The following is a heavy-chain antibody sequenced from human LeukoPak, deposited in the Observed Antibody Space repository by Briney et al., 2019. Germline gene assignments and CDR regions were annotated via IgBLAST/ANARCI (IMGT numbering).Heavy chain of an antibody. CDR2: IIPIFGTA. CDR3: ARGDYDILTGPYYYYYGMDV. V-gene: IGHV1-69*13. CDR1: GGTFSSYA. Sequence: SVKVSCKASGGTFSSYAISWVRQAPGQGLEWMGGIIPIFGTANYAQKFQGRVTITADESTSTAYMELSRLRSEDTAVYYCARGDYDILTGPYYYYYGMDVWGKGTTVTVSS. J-gene: IGHJ6*04. D-gene: IGHD3-9*01.